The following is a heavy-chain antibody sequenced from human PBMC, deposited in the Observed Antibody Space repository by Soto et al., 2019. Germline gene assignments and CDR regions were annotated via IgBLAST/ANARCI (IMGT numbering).Heavy chain of an antibody. V-gene: IGHV3-11*05. CDR1: GFIFSDYY. D-gene: IGHD5-18*01. CDR2: ISSTSSYT. J-gene: IGHJ4*02. Sequence: QVQLVESGGGLVKPGGSLRLSCAASGFIFSDYYMSWIRQAPGKGLEWVSYISSTSSYTKYADSVKGRFTLSRDNAKNSLYLQMNSLRAEDTAVYYCTKHMGDTAMGPPDYWGQGTLVIVSS. CDR3: TKHMGDTAMGPPDY.